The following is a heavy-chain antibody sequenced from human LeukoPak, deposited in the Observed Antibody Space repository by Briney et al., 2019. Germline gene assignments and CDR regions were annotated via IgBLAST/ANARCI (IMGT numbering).Heavy chain of an antibody. CDR3: AKDLNILTGYPYYFDY. V-gene: IGHV3-30-3*01. D-gene: IGHD3-9*01. J-gene: IGHJ4*02. Sequence: GGSLRLSCAASGFTFSSYAMHWVRQAPGKGLEWVAVISYDGSNKYYADSVKGRFTISRDNSKNTLYLQMNSLRAEDTAVYYCAKDLNILTGYPYYFDYWGQGTLVTVSS. CDR1: GFTFSSYA. CDR2: ISYDGSNK.